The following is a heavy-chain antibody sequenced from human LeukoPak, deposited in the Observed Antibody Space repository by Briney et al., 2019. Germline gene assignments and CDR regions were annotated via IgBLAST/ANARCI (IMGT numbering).Heavy chain of an antibody. D-gene: IGHD6-19*01. CDR2: IYTSGST. V-gene: IGHV4-61*02. CDR3: ARDSSGRYYFDY. CDR1: GGSISSGSYY. J-gene: IGHJ4*02. Sequence: TLSLTCTVSGGSISSGSYYWSWIRQPAGKGLEWIGRIYTSGSTNYNPSLKSRVTISVDTSKNQFSLKLSSVTAADAAVYYCARDSSGRYYFDYWGQGTLVTVSS.